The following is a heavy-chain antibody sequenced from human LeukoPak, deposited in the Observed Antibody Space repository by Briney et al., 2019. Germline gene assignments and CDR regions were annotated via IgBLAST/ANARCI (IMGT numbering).Heavy chain of an antibody. CDR3: ARAHDYGDLGNLDY. CDR1: GGSISSYY. J-gene: IGHJ4*02. Sequence: PSETLSLTCTVSGGSISSYYWSWIRQPPGKGLEWIGYIYYSGSTNYNPSLKSRVTISVDTSKNQFSLKLSSVTAADTAVYYCARAHDYGDLGNLDYWGQGTLVTVSS. D-gene: IGHD4-17*01. V-gene: IGHV4-59*01. CDR2: IYYSGST.